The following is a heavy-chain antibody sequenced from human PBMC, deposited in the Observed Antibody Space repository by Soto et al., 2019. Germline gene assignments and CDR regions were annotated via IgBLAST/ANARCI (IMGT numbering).Heavy chain of an antibody. CDR1: GGSISNYF. J-gene: IGHJ4*02. Sequence: SETLSLTCTVSGGSISNYFWGWVRQPPGKGLDWIGYMYFSGSPNYNSSLKSRVTILVDTPKNQFFLKVTSLTAADTAVYYCVRLGSGTIDYWGQGTLVTVSS. CDR2: MYFSGSP. CDR3: VRLGSGTIDY. D-gene: IGHD1-1*01. V-gene: IGHV4-59*01.